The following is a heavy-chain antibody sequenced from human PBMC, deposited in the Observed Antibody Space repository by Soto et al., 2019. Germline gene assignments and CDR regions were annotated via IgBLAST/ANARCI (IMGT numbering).Heavy chain of an antibody. Sequence: QVQLVQSGAEVKKPGASVKVSCKASGYTFTGYYMHWVRQAPGQGLEWMGWINPNSGDTNYAQKFEGRVTMTRDTSNRTGYMELRRLRSDDPAVYYCARGGSSGWYGDHWGQGILVTVSS. CDR2: INPNSGDT. CDR1: GYTFTGYY. CDR3: ARGGSSGWYGDH. J-gene: IGHJ4*02. V-gene: IGHV1-2*02. D-gene: IGHD6-19*01.